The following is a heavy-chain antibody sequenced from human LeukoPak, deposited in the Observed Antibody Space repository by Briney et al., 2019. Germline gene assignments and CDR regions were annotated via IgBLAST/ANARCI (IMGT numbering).Heavy chain of an antibody. Sequence: SETLSLTCTVSGGSISSYYWSWIRQPPGKGLEWIGNIYYSGSTNYNPSLKSRATISVDTSKNQFSLKLSSVTAADTAVYYCARLLGYGSGSYQIWGQGTLVTVSS. J-gene: IGHJ4*02. D-gene: IGHD3-10*01. V-gene: IGHV4-59*12. CDR3: ARLLGYGSGSYQI. CDR1: GGSISSYY. CDR2: IYYSGST.